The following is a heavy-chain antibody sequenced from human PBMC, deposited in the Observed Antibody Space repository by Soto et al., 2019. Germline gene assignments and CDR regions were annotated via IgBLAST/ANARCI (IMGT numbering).Heavy chain of an antibody. CDR1: GFTFSSYG. J-gene: IGHJ4*02. V-gene: IGHV3-30*18. CDR2: ISYDGSNK. CDR3: AKAYTSGVVAALVDY. D-gene: IGHD2-15*01. Sequence: GGSLRLSCAASGFTFSSYGMHWVRQAPGKGLEWVAVISYDGSNKYYADSVKGRFTISRDNSKNTLYLQMNSLRAEDTAVYYCAKAYTSGVVAALVDYWGQGTLVTVSS.